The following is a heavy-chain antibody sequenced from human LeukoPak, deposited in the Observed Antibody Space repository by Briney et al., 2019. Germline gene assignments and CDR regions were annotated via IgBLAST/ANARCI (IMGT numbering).Heavy chain of an antibody. Sequence: PSETLSLTCAVYGGSFSGYYWSWIRQPPGKGLEWIGEINHSGSTNYNPSLKSRVTISVDTSKNQFSLKLSSVTAADTAVYYCAGAHYYDSSALRPPDYWGQGTLVTVSS. CDR2: INHSGST. V-gene: IGHV4-34*01. CDR3: AGAHYYDSSALRPPDY. J-gene: IGHJ4*02. D-gene: IGHD3-22*01. CDR1: GGSFSGYY.